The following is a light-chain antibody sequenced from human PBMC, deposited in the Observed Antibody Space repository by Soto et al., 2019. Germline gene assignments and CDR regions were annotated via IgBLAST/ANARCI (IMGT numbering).Light chain of an antibody. V-gene: IGKV3-15*01. CDR3: QQYNNWPPKYT. J-gene: IGKJ2*01. CDR2: GAS. CDR1: QSVSSN. Sequence: EIVMTQSPATLSVSPGERATLSCRASQSVSSNLAWYQQKPGQAPRLLIYGASTRATGIPARFSGSGFGTEFTLTISGLQSEEFAVYYCQQYNNWPPKYTFGQGNKLQIK.